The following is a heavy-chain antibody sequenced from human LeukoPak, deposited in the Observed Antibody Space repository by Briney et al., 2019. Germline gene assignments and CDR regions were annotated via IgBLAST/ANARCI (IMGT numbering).Heavy chain of an antibody. CDR2: IRYDGSNK. V-gene: IGHV3-30*02. J-gene: IGHJ4*02. CDR1: GYTFSTYG. Sequence: PGGSLRLSCAASGYTFSTYGMHWVRQAPGKGLEWVAFIRYDGSNKYYADSVKGRFTISRDNSKNTLYLQMNSLRAEDTAVYYCAKGEGLRYFDWFDYWGQGTLVTVSS. D-gene: IGHD3-9*01. CDR3: AKGEGLRYFDWFDY.